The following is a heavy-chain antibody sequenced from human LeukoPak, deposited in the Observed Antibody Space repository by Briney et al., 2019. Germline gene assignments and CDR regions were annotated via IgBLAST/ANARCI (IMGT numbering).Heavy chain of an antibody. Sequence: PSETLSLTCTVSRGLITNNNYFWGWIRQAPGKGLEWIGYIYYSGSTNYNPSLKSRVTISVDTSKNQFSLKLSSVTAADTAVYYCAREVTSGDYHNWFDPWGQGTLVTVSS. V-gene: IGHV4-61*01. CDR1: RGLITNNNYF. J-gene: IGHJ5*02. CDR2: IYYSGST. D-gene: IGHD4-17*01. CDR3: AREVTSGDYHNWFDP.